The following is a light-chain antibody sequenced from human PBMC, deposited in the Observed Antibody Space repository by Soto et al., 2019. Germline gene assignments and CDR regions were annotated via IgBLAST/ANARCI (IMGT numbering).Light chain of an antibody. CDR2: AAS. CDR1: QGISSY. V-gene: IGKV1-9*01. Sequence: IQLTQSPSSLSASVGDRVTITCRADQGISSYLAWYQQKPGKAPMLLIYAASTLQSGVPSRFSGRGSGTDFTLTISSLQPEDFATYYCQQVNSYPLTFGGGTKVDIK. CDR3: QQVNSYPLT. J-gene: IGKJ4*01.